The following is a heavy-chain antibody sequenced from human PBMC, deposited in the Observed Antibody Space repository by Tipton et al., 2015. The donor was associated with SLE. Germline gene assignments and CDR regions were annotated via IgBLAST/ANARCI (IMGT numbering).Heavy chain of an antibody. CDR3: VVIAAKDPTLDAFDL. CDR1: GFTFSGYE. J-gene: IGHJ3*01. CDR2: ISSSGSVI. V-gene: IGHV3-48*03. D-gene: IGHD2-15*01. Sequence: GSLRLSCAASGFTFSGYEMSWVRQAPGKGLEWVSYISSSGSVIYYADPVKGRFTISRDNAKKSLFLQMSSLRGEDTALYYCVVIAAKDPTLDAFDLWGQGTMVTVSS.